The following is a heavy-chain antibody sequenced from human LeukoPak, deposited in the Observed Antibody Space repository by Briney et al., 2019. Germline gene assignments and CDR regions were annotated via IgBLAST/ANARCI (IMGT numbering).Heavy chain of an antibody. V-gene: IGHV4-59*08. CDR1: GGSISSYY. CDR3: ARLVCSSTSCYTGIFDY. J-gene: IGHJ4*02. CDR2: IYYSGST. D-gene: IGHD2-2*02. Sequence: SETLSLTCTVSGGSISSYYWSWIRQPPGKGLEWIGYIYYSGSTNYNPSLKSRVTISVDTSKNQFSLKLSSVTAADTAVYYCARLVCSSTSCYTGIFDYWGQGTLVTVSS.